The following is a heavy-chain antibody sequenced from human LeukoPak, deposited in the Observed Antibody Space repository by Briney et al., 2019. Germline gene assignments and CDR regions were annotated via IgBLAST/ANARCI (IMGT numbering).Heavy chain of an antibody. J-gene: IGHJ4*02. Sequence: GGSLRLSCAASGFTFDDYGMSWVRQAPGKGLEWVSGINWNGGSTGYADSVKGRFTISRDNAKNSLYLQMNSLRAEDTAVYYCASSRNEMATTYWGQGTLVTVSS. CDR2: INWNGGST. CDR1: GFTFDDYG. D-gene: IGHD5-24*01. CDR3: ASSRNEMATTY. V-gene: IGHV3-20*04.